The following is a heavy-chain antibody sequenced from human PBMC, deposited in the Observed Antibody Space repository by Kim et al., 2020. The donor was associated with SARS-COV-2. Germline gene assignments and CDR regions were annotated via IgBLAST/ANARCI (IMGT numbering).Heavy chain of an antibody. J-gene: IGHJ6*02. Sequence: YAQKLQGRVTMTTDTSTSTAYMELRSLRSDDTAVYYCARLWFGASYGMDVWGQGTTVTVSS. CDR3: ARLWFGASYGMDV. D-gene: IGHD3-10*01. V-gene: IGHV1-18*01.